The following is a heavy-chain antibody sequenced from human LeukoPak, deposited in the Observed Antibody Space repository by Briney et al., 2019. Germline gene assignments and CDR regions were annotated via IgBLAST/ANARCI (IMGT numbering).Heavy chain of an antibody. CDR2: IYYSGST. V-gene: IGHV4-31*03. CDR1: GGSISSGGYY. J-gene: IGHJ4*02. D-gene: IGHD3-3*01. CDR3: ARVSYDFWSGFDY. Sequence: PSETLSLTCTVSGGSISSGGYYWSWIRQHPGKGLEWIGYIYYSGSTYYNPSLKSRVTISVDTSKNQFSLKLSSVTAADTAVYYCARVSYDFWSGFDYWGQGTLVTVSS.